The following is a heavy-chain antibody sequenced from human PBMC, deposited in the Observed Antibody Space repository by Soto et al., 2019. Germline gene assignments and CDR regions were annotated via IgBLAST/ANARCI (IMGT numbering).Heavy chain of an antibody. J-gene: IGHJ4*02. CDR1: GTSISTTDYY. V-gene: IGHV4-39*01. Sequence: SETLSLTCTVSGTSISTTDYYWGWIRQPPGKGLEWITSIYYTGMTYYNPSLKSRVTISVDTSKNQFSLKLSSVTAADRAVYYCARGPDEWGQGILVTVSS. D-gene: IGHD2-2*01. CDR2: IYYTGMT. CDR3: ARGPDE.